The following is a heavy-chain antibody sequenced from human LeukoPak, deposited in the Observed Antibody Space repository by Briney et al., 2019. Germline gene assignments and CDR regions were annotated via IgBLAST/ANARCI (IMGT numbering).Heavy chain of an antibody. V-gene: IGHV4-39*01. Sequence: PSETLSLTCTVSGGSISSYYWGWIRQPPGKGLEWIGSIYYSGSTYYNPSLKSRVTISVDTSKNQFSLKLSSVTAADTAVYYCARWVWFAELKEYSFDIWGQGTMVTVSS. D-gene: IGHD3-10*01. CDR2: IYYSGST. J-gene: IGHJ3*02. CDR3: ARWVWFAELKEYSFDI. CDR1: GGSISSYY.